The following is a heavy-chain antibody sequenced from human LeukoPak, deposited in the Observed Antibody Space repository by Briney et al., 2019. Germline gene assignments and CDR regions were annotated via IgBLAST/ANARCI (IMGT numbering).Heavy chain of an antibody. CDR1: GGTFSSYA. J-gene: IGHJ4*02. CDR2: IIPIFGTA. D-gene: IGHD3-22*01. V-gene: IGHV1-69*13. CDR3: ARAQGYYDSSGYSLFDY. Sequence: SVKVSCKASGGTFSSYAISWVRQAPGQGLEWMGGIIPIFGTANYAQKFQGRVTITADESTSTAYMELSSLRSEDTAVYYCARAQGYYDSSGYSLFDYWGRGTLVTVSS.